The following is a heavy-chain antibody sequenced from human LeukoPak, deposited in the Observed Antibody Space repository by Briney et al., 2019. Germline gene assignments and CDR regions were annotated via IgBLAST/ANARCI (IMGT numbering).Heavy chain of an antibody. CDR2: ISASNGNT. J-gene: IGHJ4*02. D-gene: IGHD3-10*01. Sequence: ASVRVSCKASGYTFTAYYLHWVRQAPGQGLEWMGWISASNGNTNYAQNVQGRVTMTTDTSTSTAYMELRSLRSDDTAVYYCTRDYNGFGSGNTYYFDYWGQGTLVTVSS. V-gene: IGHV1-18*04. CDR3: TRDYNGFGSGNTYYFDY. CDR1: GYTFTAYY.